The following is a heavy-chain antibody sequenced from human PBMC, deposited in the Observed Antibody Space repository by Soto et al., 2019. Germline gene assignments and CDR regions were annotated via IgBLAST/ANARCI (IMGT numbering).Heavy chain of an antibody. J-gene: IGHJ6*02. Sequence: GGSLRLSCAASGFAFRDFAMIWVRQAPGKGLEWVSAITGSGSSTYNADSVKGRFSISRDNSQNTLYLQMNSLRAEDTAVYYCARGIVATIKNYYYGMDVWGQGTTVTVSS. D-gene: IGHD5-12*01. CDR2: ITGSGSST. CDR3: ARGIVATIKNYYYGMDV. V-gene: IGHV3-23*01. CDR1: GFAFRDFA.